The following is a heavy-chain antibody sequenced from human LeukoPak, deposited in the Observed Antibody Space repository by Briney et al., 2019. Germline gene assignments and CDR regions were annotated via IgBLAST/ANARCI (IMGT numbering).Heavy chain of an antibody. J-gene: IGHJ6*02. D-gene: IGHD3-22*01. CDR3: ARGRYYDSSGKTSYYGMDV. V-gene: IGHV3-64*01. Sequence: GGSLRPSCAASGFTFSSYAMPWVRQAPGRGLEYVSTISSNGGSTYYANSVKGRFTISRDNSKNTLYLQMGSMRAEDMAVYYCARGRYYDSSGKTSYYGMDVWGQGTTVTVSS. CDR1: GFTFSSYA. CDR2: ISSNGGST.